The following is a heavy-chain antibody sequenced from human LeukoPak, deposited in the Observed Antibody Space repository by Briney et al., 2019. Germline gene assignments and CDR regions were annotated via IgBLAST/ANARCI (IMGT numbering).Heavy chain of an antibody. J-gene: IGHJ4*02. V-gene: IGHV3-48*01. CDR1: GFTFTYNG. D-gene: IGHD3-10*01. CDR2: ISRSSTTI. Sequence: GGSLRLSCAASGFTFTYNGMNWVRQAPGKGLEWVSFISRSSTTIYYADSVKGRFTISRDNAKNSLYLLMNSLRAEDTAVYYCAKDPHTMVRGVIPWYFDYWGQGTLVTVSS. CDR3: AKDPHTMVRGVIPWYFDY.